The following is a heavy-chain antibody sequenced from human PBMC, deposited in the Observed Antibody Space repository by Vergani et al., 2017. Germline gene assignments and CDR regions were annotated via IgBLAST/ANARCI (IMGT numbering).Heavy chain of an antibody. J-gene: IGHJ5*02. Sequence: QLQLQESGPGLVKPSATLSLTCSVSGASIRSSNYYWGWIRQPPGKGLEWIASIYYSWSTYYNPSLKSRVTLSVDTSKNQFSLMLSSVTAADTAVYFCARHSTVEWLVKLGWIDPWGQGILVTVSS. CDR2: IYYSWST. V-gene: IGHV4-39*01. CDR1: GASIRSSNYY. D-gene: IGHD6-19*01. CDR3: ARHSTVEWLVKLGWIDP.